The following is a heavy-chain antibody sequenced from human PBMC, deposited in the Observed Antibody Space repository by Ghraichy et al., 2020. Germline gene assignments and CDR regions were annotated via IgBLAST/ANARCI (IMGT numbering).Heavy chain of an antibody. D-gene: IGHD3-22*01. CDR3: ARTGWYYDSSGYIHY. V-gene: IGHV1-2*02. Sequence: ASVKVSCKASGYTFTGYYMHWVRQAPGQGLEWMGWINPNSGGTNYAQKFQGRVTMTRDTSISTAYMELSRLRSDDTAVYYCARTGWYYDSSGYIHYWGQGTLVTVSS. CDR1: GYTFTGYY. J-gene: IGHJ4*02. CDR2: INPNSGGT.